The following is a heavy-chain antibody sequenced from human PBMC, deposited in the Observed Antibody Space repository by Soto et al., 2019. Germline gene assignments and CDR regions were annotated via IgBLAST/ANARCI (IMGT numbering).Heavy chain of an antibody. V-gene: IGHV5-51*07. Sequence: PGKSLKISCKAPRYSFSNYWIGWVHQLHGKGLEGMRLIYPGDSDTRYTPSFQGQVTSEADKSISTAYLQWRSLKASETAMYYCTRRQYCGRTSCHRELNATNWFDSWG. D-gene: IGHD2-2*01. CDR1: RYSFSNYW. J-gene: IGHJ5*01. CDR3: TRRQYCGRTSCHRELNATNWFDS. CDR2: IYPGDSDT.